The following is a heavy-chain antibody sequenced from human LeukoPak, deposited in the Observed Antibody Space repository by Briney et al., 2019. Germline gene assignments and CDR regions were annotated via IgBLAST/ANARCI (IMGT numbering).Heavy chain of an antibody. CDR2: IYHSGST. Sequence: SETLSLTCTVSGYSISSGYYWGWIRQPPGKGLEWIGSIYHSGSTYYNPSLKSRVTISVDKSKNQFSLKLSSVTAADTAVYYCARGAVDCSGGSCYPGVAFDIWGQGTMVTVSS. J-gene: IGHJ3*02. CDR1: GYSISSGYY. D-gene: IGHD2-15*01. CDR3: ARGAVDCSGGSCYPGVAFDI. V-gene: IGHV4-38-2*02.